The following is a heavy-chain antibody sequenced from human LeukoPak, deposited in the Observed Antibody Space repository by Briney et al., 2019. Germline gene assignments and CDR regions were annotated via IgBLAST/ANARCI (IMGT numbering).Heavy chain of an antibody. CDR1: GHTFTGYY. CDR2: INPNSGGT. V-gene: IGHV1-2*02. Sequence: GASVKVSCKASGHTFTGYYMHWVRQAPGQGLEWMGWINPNSGGTNYAQKFQGRVTMTRDTSISTAYMELSRLGSDDTAVYYCARVVYYYDSSGYQHFDYWGQGTLVTVSS. J-gene: IGHJ4*02. D-gene: IGHD3-22*01. CDR3: ARVVYYYDSSGYQHFDY.